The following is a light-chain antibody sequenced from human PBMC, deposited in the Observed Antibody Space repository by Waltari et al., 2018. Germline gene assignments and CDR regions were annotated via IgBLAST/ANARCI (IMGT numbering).Light chain of an antibody. CDR3: QQRTNWPS. CDR2: DAS. CDR1: QGISSF. Sequence: IVLTQSPATLSLSPGESATLSCRASQGISSFLAWYQQKPGPAPRLLVYDASNRATGIPARFSGSGSGADFTLTISSLELEDFAVYYCQQRTNWPSFGGGTRVELK. V-gene: IGKV3-11*01. J-gene: IGKJ4*01.